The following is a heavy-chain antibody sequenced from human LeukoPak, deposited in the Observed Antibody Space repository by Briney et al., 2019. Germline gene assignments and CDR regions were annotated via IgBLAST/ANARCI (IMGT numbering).Heavy chain of an antibody. D-gene: IGHD3-10*02. J-gene: IGHJ4*02. CDR3: ARVLNVPKLIDS. V-gene: IGHV4-38-2*02. CDR2: VFQLQTVRT. Sequence: SETLSLTCTVSGSSITSTYYWAWLRQPPEKGLEGIATVFQLQTVRTFNNPSLESRVTMSLDTSQNQFALNLTSVTAADTALYFCARVLNVPKLIDSWGQGTLVTVSS. CDR1: GSSITSTYY.